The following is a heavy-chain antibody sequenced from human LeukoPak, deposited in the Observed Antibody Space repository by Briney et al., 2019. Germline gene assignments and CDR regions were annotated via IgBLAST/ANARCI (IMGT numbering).Heavy chain of an antibody. CDR1: GFTFSSYS. CDR2: ISSSSSYI. D-gene: IGHD3-22*01. Sequence: GGSLRLPCAASGFTFSSYSMNWVRQAPGKGLEWVATISSSSSYIYYADSVKGRFTISRDNAKNSLYLQMNSLRAEDTAVYYCARDKNYYDSSGYSRNWFDPWGQGTLVTVSS. CDR3: ARDKNYYDSSGYSRNWFDP. J-gene: IGHJ5*02. V-gene: IGHV3-21*01.